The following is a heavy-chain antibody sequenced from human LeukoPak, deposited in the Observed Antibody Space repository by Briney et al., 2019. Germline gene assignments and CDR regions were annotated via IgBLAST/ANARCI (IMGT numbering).Heavy chain of an antibody. V-gene: IGHV3-23*01. Sequence: PGGSLRLSCAASGFTVSSNYMSWVRQAPGKGLEWVSAISSSSSGTYYPDSVRGRFTISRDNSKNMVYLQMSSLRAEDTAVYYCAKVVNSGYYYYFDYWGQGTLVTVSS. J-gene: IGHJ4*02. D-gene: IGHD3-22*01. CDR1: GFTVSSNY. CDR2: ISSSSSGT. CDR3: AKVVNSGYYYYFDY.